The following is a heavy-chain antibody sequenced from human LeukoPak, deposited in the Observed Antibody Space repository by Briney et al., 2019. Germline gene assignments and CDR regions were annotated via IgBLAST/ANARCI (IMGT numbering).Heavy chain of an antibody. D-gene: IGHD3-3*01. V-gene: IGHV4-4*08. Sequence: SETLSLTCTVSGGSISSYYWSWIRQPPGKGLEWIGRIYTSGSTNYNPSLKSRVTISVDTSKNQFSLKLSSVTAADTAVYYCARMSYYDFWSGYGHMDVWGKGTTVTVSS. CDR2: IYTSGST. J-gene: IGHJ6*03. CDR3: ARMSYYDFWSGYGHMDV. CDR1: GGSISSYY.